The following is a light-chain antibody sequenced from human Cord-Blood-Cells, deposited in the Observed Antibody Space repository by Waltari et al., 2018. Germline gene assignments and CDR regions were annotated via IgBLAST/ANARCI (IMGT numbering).Light chain of an antibody. J-gene: IGKJ5*01. CDR1: QRFSSY. CDR2: AAS. V-gene: IGKV1-39*01. Sequence: DIQMTQSPSSLSASVGARVTITCRASQRFSSYLNWYQQKPGKAPKLLIYAASSLQSGVPSRFSGSGSGTDFTLTISSLQPEDFATYYCQQSYSTPTTFGQGTRLEIK. CDR3: QQSYSTPTT.